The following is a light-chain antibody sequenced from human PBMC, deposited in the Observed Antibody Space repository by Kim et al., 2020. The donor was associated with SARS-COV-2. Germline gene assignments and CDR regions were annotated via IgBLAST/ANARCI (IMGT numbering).Light chain of an antibody. CDR1: SSNLGAGYD. Sequence: LTYSCTGSSSNLGAGYDVHWYQQLPGTASKLLIYGNSNRPSGVPDRFSGSKSGTSASLAITGLQAEDEADYYCQSYDSSLSGFYVFGTGTKVTVL. CDR3: QSYDSSLSGFYV. V-gene: IGLV1-40*01. CDR2: GNS. J-gene: IGLJ1*01.